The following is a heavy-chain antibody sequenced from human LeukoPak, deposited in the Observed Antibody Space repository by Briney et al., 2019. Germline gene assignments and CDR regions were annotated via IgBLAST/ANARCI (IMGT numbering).Heavy chain of an antibody. D-gene: IGHD1-26*01. Sequence: GGSLRLSCAASGFTFSSYGMHWVRQAPGKGLEWVAVISYDGSNKYYADSVKGRFTISRDNSKNTLYLQMNGLRAEDTAVYYCADASGSYSRDYWGQGTLVTVSS. CDR2: ISYDGSNK. V-gene: IGHV3-30*03. CDR1: GFTFSSYG. J-gene: IGHJ4*02. CDR3: ADASGSYSRDY.